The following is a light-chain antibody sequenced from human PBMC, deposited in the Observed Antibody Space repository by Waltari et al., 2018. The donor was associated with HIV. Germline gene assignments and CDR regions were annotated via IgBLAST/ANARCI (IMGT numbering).Light chain of an antibody. CDR1: QSVSSSY. CDR2: GAS. V-gene: IGKV3-20*01. CDR3: QQYGSSLEYS. Sequence: EIVLTQSPGTLSLSPGERATLSCRASQSVSSSYLAWYQQKPGQAPRLLIYGASSRATGIPDRFSGSGSGTDFTLTISRLEPEDFAVYYCQQYGSSLEYSFGQGTKLEIK. J-gene: IGKJ2*03.